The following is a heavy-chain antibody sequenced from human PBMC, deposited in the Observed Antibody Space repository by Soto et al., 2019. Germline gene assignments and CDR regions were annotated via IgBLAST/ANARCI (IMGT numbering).Heavy chain of an antibody. CDR1: GFSLSTSGVG. CDR2: IYWDDDK. J-gene: IGHJ4*02. V-gene: IGHV2-5*02. Sequence: SGPTLVNPTQTLTLTCTFSGFSLSTSGVGVGWIRQPPGKALEWLALIYWDDDKRYSPSLKSRLTITKDTSKNQVVLTMTNMDPVDTATYYCARIGYCSGGSCPAPFDYWGQGTPVTVSS. CDR3: ARIGYCSGGSCPAPFDY. D-gene: IGHD2-15*01.